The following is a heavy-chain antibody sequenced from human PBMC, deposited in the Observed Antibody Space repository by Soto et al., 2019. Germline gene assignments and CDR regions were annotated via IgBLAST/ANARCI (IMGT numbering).Heavy chain of an antibody. D-gene: IGHD2-15*01. CDR1: GYSFTHYV. CDR3: AGEYCNGGTCYSP. Sequence: GASVKVSCKASGYSFTHYVIHWVRQAPGQRLEWMGWIGAGDGKTYYSQNFQGQVTISADKSINTAYLQWTSLRASDTAMYYCAGEYCNGGTCYSPWGQGTLVTVSS. V-gene: IGHV1-3*01. CDR2: IGAGDGKT. J-gene: IGHJ5*02.